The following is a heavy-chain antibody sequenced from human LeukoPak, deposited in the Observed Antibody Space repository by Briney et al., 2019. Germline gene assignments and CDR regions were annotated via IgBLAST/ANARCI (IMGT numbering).Heavy chain of an antibody. CDR1: GLNLDAYA. CDR2: ISGDGTIT. J-gene: IGHJ6*02. Sequence: GGSLRLSCAASGLNLDAYAMHWVRQAPGRGLEWVSLISGDGTITCYADSVKGRFTISRDNSKNSLFLEMNSLRSEDTPLYYCAKDTPLFYHYYGIDVWGQGTTVTVSS. CDR3: AKDTPLFYHYYGIDV. V-gene: IGHV3-43*02.